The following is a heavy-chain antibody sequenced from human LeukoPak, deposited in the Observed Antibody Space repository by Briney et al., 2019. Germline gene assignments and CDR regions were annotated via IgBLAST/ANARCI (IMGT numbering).Heavy chain of an antibody. CDR3: AREPLGPYYYYMDV. D-gene: IGHD6-13*01. CDR2: INTDGSST. Sequence: GGSLRLSCAASGFTFSSYWMHWVRQAPGKGLVWVSRINTDGSSTSYADSVKGRFTISRDNAKNTLYLQMNSLRAEDTAVYYCAREPLGPYYYYMDVWGKGTTVTVSS. J-gene: IGHJ6*03. V-gene: IGHV3-74*01. CDR1: GFTFSSYW.